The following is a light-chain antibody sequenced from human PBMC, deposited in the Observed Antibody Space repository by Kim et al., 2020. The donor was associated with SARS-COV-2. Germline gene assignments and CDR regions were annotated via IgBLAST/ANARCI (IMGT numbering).Light chain of an antibody. CDR2: SSN. CDR1: SSNIGSNT. Sequence: GQRVTISCSGNSSNIGSNTVNWYQQLPGTAPKLLIYSSNQRPSGVPDRISASKSGTSASLAISGLQSEDEADYYCATYDDSLNGPVFGGGTQLTVL. CDR3: ATYDDSLNGPV. V-gene: IGLV1-44*01. J-gene: IGLJ2*01.